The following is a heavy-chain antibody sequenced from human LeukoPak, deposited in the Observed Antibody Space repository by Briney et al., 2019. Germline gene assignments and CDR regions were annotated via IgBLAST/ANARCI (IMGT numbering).Heavy chain of an antibody. D-gene: IGHD1-26*01. Sequence: GGSLRLSCAASGFTFSSYAMNWVRQAPGKGLEWVSGSDTGSGTHYADSVKGRFTISRDNSKNTLYLQMNSQRAEDTAVYYCAKDRQSGSPRFSHYFDHWGQGTLVTVSS. V-gene: IGHV3-23*01. CDR3: AKDRQSGSPRFSHYFDH. CDR1: GFTFSSYA. J-gene: IGHJ4*02. CDR2: SDTGSGT.